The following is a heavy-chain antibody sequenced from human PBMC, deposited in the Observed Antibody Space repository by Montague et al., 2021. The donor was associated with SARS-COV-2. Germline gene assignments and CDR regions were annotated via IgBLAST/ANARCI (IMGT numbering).Heavy chain of an antibody. CDR2: ILHSGST. V-gene: IGHV4-30-2*06. J-gene: IGHJ3*01. CDR1: GGSINSGGYS. D-gene: IGHD3-10*01. CDR3: ARAASPRGAFDV. Sequence: TLSLTCAVSGGSINSGGYSWSWIRPSPGKGLEWIGYILHSGSTYYNPSLWSRVTISVDRSKSQISLNLTSMTAADTTVYFCARAASPRGAFDVWGQGTVVTVSS.